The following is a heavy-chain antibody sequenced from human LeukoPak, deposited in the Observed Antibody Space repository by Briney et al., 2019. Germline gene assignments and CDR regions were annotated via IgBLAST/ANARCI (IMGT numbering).Heavy chain of an antibody. V-gene: IGHV3-48*01. Sequence: GGSLTLSCAASGFTFSSYSMNWVRQAPGKGLEWVSYISSSSSTIYYAASVKGRFTISRDNPKNSLYLQMNSLRAEDTAVYYCARGVRNYYGSGSYYPFDYWGQGSLVTVSS. D-gene: IGHD3-10*01. CDR1: GFTFSSYS. J-gene: IGHJ4*02. CDR3: ARGVRNYYGSGSYYPFDY. CDR2: ISSSSSTI.